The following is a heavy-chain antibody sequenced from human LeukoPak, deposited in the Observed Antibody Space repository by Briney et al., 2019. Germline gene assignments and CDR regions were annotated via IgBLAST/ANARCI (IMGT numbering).Heavy chain of an antibody. V-gene: IGHV1-2*06. CDR1: GYTFTGYY. Sequence: ASVKVSCKXSGYTFTGYYMHWVPQAPGQGLEWMGRINPNSGGTNYAQKFQGRVTMTRDTSISTAYMELSRLRSDDTAVYYCARDPAPNYYDSSGYYYFDYWGQGTLVTVSS. J-gene: IGHJ4*02. CDR3: ARDPAPNYYDSSGYYYFDY. CDR2: INPNSGGT. D-gene: IGHD3-22*01.